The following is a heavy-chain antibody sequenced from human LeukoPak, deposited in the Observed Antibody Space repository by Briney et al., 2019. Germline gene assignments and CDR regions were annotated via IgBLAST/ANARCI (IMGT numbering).Heavy chain of an antibody. Sequence: PGGSLRLSCTASGFSFGNSWMTWVRQVPGKGLEWVANIKQDGIEKYYVDSMKGRSTISRDNAKNSLYLQMNSLRDEDTAVYYCALDYGDYGGPQIDYWGQGTVVTVSS. V-gene: IGHV3-7*01. CDR1: GFSFGNSW. J-gene: IGHJ4*02. D-gene: IGHD4-17*01. CDR3: ALDYGDYGGPQIDY. CDR2: IKQDGIEK.